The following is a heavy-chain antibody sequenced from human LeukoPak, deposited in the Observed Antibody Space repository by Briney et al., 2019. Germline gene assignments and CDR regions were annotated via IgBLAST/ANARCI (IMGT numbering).Heavy chain of an antibody. Sequence: PGGSLRLSCAASGFTFSSYSMNWVRQAPGKGLEWVPYISSSSAMIYYADSVEGRFTISRDNAKNSLYLQMSSLRDEDTAVYYCARKNDYDSSGYHNWLDPWGQGTLVTVSS. D-gene: IGHD3-22*01. CDR3: ARKNDYDSSGYHNWLDP. V-gene: IGHV3-48*02. J-gene: IGHJ5*02. CDR2: ISSSSAMI. CDR1: GFTFSSYS.